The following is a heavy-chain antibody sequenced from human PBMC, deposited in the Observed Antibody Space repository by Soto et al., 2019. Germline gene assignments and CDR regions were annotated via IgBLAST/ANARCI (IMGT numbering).Heavy chain of an antibody. CDR2: IWYDGSNK. D-gene: IGHD6-13*01. J-gene: IGHJ4*02. CDR1: GFTFSSYG. Sequence: QVQLVESGGGVVQPGRSLRLSCAASGFTFSSYGMHWVRQAPGKGLEWVAIIWYDGSNKYYADSVKGRFTISRDNSNNTLYLQMNSLRAEDTAVYYCASARAYSSSWYVDYWGQGTLVTVSS. CDR3: ASARAYSSSWYVDY. V-gene: IGHV3-33*01.